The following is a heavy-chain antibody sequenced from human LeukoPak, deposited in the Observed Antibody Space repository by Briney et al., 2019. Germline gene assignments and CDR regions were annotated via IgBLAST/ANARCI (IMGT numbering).Heavy chain of an antibody. D-gene: IGHD5-18*01. CDR2: ISGSADTT. V-gene: IGHV3-23*01. CDR3: ANLPSTKSPSGYNYGYLFNY. CDR1: GFSFSTYA. J-gene: IGHJ4*02. Sequence: PGGSLRLSCAASGFSFSTYAMGWVRQAPGKGLEWVSTISGSADTTYYADSVKGRFTISRDNSKNALYLQMSSLRAEDTAVYYCANLPSTKSPSGYNYGYLFNYWGQGTLVTVSS.